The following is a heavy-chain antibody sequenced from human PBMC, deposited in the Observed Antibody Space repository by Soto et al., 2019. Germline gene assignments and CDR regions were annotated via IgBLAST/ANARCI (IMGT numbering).Heavy chain of an antibody. D-gene: IGHD6-19*01. V-gene: IGHV4-59*01. Sequence: SETLSLTCTVSGGSISSYYWSWIRQPPGKGREWIGYIYYSGSTNYNPSLKSRVTISVDTSKNQFSLKLSSVTAADTAVYYCARDLVYSSGRFAFGYWGQGTLVTVSA. CDR1: GGSISSYY. J-gene: IGHJ4*02. CDR2: IYYSGST. CDR3: ARDLVYSSGRFAFGY.